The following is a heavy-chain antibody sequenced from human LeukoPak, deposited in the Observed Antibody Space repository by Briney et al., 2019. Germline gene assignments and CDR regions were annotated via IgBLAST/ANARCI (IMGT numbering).Heavy chain of an antibody. CDR3: ARHGITMIVVVNSNYELDAFDI. D-gene: IGHD3-22*01. CDR1: GGSFSGYY. V-gene: IGHV4-34*01. Sequence: SETLSLTCAVYGGSFSGYYWSWIRQPPGKGLEWIGSIYYSGSTYYNPSLKSRVTISVDTSKNQFSLKLGSVTAADTAVYYCARHGITMIVVVNSNYELDAFDIWGQGTMVTVSS. CDR2: IYYSGST. J-gene: IGHJ3*02.